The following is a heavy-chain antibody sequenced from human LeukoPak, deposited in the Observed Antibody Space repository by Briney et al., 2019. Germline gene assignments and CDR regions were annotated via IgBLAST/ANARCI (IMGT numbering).Heavy chain of an antibody. CDR2: IYYSGST. V-gene: IGHV4-59*08. Sequence: PSETLSLTCTVSGGSISSDYWSWIRQPPGKGLEWIGYIYYSGSTNYNPSLKSRVTISVDTSKNQFSLKLSSVTAVDTAVYYCARHLYGGLLDYWGQGTLVTVSS. J-gene: IGHJ4*02. D-gene: IGHD4-23*01. CDR1: GGSISSDY. CDR3: ARHLYGGLLDY.